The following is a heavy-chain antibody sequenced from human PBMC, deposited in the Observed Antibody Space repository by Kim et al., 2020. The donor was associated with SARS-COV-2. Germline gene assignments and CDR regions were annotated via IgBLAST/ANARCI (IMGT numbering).Heavy chain of an antibody. CDR2: IDGSDGTT. J-gene: IGHJ4*02. V-gene: IGHV3-23*01. D-gene: IGHD2-2*03. CDR3: MKGGWGWIWDH. Sequence: GGSLRLSCTTSGFTFTGYAMSWVRQAPGKGLEWVSSIDGSDGTTYYVDSVKGRFTISRDNSNSTLYLQMSTLRADDTAVYYCMKGGWGWIWDHWGQGTLVTVSS. CDR1: GFTFTGYA.